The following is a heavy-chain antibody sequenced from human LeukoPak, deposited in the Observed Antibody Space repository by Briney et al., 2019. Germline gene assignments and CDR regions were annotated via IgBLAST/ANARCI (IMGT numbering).Heavy chain of an antibody. Sequence: ASVKVSCKASGYTFTSYGISWVRQAPGQGLEWMGWISAYNGNTNYAQKLQGRVTMTTDTSTSTAYMELRSLRSDDTAVYYCARDTFADYYDSSGYDYFDYWGQGTLVTVSS. V-gene: IGHV1-18*01. D-gene: IGHD3-22*01. CDR3: ARDTFADYYDSSGYDYFDY. J-gene: IGHJ4*02. CDR2: ISAYNGNT. CDR1: GYTFTSYG.